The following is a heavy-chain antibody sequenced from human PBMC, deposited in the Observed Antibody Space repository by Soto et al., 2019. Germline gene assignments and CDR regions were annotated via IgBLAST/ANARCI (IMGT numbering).Heavy chain of an antibody. V-gene: IGHV1-69*01. CDR2: IIPIFGTA. Sequence: QVQLVQSGAEVKKPGSSVKVSCKASGGTFSSYSITWVRQAPGQGLEWMGEIIPIFGTANYAQKCQGRVTVTADEPASTANRELSSLRSEDPAVYCCARDGGRHSGGIDYGGLGPLVTVSS. D-gene: IGHD1-26*01. CDR1: GGTFSSYS. CDR3: ARDGGRHSGGIDY. J-gene: IGHJ4*02.